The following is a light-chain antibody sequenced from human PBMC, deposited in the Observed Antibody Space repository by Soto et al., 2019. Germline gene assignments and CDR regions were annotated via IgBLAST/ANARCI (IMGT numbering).Light chain of an antibody. CDR1: QSVSTYY. Sequence: EIVWTQSPGTLSLSPGERATLSCRASQSVSTYYLARYQQKPGQAPRLLIYGASSRATGIPDRLSGTGSGTDFTLTISRLEPEDFAVYYCQEYGTLRTFGQGTKVEIK. CDR3: QEYGTLRT. J-gene: IGKJ1*01. V-gene: IGKV3-20*01. CDR2: GAS.